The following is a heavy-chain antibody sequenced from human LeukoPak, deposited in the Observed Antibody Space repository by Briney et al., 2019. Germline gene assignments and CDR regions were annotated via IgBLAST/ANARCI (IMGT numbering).Heavy chain of an antibody. CDR2: ISGDGTAR. V-gene: IGHV3-74*01. Sequence: GGSLRLSCAASGFTSSSYWMHWVRQVPGKGLVWVSRISGDGTARNYVDSVKGRFTISRDDAKNTVDLQMNSLRGEDTAVYYCVRGRGSYGWFDPWGQGTLVTVSS. CDR3: VRGRGSYGWFDP. D-gene: IGHD3-10*01. J-gene: IGHJ5*02. CDR1: GFTSSSYW.